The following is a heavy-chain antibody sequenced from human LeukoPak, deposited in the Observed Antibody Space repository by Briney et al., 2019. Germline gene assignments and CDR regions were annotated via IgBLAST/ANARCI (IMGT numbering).Heavy chain of an antibody. CDR3: TTYYYDSSGYYYRTYYYYYMDV. D-gene: IGHD3-22*01. J-gene: IGHJ6*03. CDR2: IRSKASSYAT. Sequence: GSLRLSCAASGFTFSGSAMHWVRQASGKGLEWVGRIRSKASSYATAYAASVKGRVTISRDDSKNTAYLQMNSLKTEDTAVYYCTTYYYDSSGYYYRTYYYYYMDVWGKGTTVTVSS. CDR1: GFTFSGSA. V-gene: IGHV3-73*01.